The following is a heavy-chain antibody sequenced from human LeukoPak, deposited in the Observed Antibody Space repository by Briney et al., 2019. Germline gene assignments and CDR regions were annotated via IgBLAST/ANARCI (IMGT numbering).Heavy chain of an antibody. CDR2: ISGSGGST. V-gene: IGHV3-23*01. J-gene: IGHJ6*02. CDR3: AKRAEWLDSYYYYGMDV. Sequence: GGSLRLSCAASGFTFSSYAMSWVRQAPGKGLEGVSAISGSGGSTYYADSVKGRFTISSDNSKNTLYLQMNSLRAKATAVYYCAKRAEWLDSYYYYGMDVRGQGTTVTVSS. D-gene: IGHD6-19*01. CDR1: GFTFSSYA.